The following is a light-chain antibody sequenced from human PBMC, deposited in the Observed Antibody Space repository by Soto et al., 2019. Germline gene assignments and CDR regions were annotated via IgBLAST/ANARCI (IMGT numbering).Light chain of an antibody. Sequence: QSALTQPASVSGSPGQSITISCTGTSSDVGSYNLVSWYQQHPGKAPKLMIYEVSKRPSGVSNRFSGSKSGNTASLTSSGLQTEDEADYYCCSYAGRDVVFGGGTKLTVL. V-gene: IGLV2-23*02. CDR3: CSYAGRDVV. CDR1: SSDVGSYNL. J-gene: IGLJ2*01. CDR2: EVS.